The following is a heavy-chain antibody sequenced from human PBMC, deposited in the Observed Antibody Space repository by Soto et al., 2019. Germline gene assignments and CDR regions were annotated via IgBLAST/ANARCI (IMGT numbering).Heavy chain of an antibody. CDR1: GFTFSNAW. Sequence: GSLRLSCAASGFTFSNAWMSWVRQAPGKGLEWVGRIKSKTDGGTTDYAAPVKGRFTISRDDSKNTLYLQMNSLKTEDTAVYYCTTHEYQLLFEGSDALYIWGQGTMATVAS. V-gene: IGHV3-15*01. D-gene: IGHD2-2*01. J-gene: IGHJ3*02. CDR2: IKSKTDGGTT. CDR3: TTHEYQLLFEGSDALYI.